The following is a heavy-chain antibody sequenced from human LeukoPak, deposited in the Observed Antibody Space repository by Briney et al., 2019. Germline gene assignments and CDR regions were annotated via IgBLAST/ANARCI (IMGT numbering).Heavy chain of an antibody. V-gene: IGHV1-2*02. CDR2: INPNSGGT. J-gene: IGHJ6*03. CDR3: ARDLEDIVVVPAAVRYYYYYMDV. CDR1: GYTFTGYY. D-gene: IGHD2-2*01. Sequence: ASVKVSCKASGYTFTGYYMHWVRQAPGQGLEWMGWINPNSGGTNYAQKFQGRVTMTRDTSISTAYMELSRLRSDDTAVYYCARDLEDIVVVPAAVRYYYYYMDVWGKGTTVTVSS.